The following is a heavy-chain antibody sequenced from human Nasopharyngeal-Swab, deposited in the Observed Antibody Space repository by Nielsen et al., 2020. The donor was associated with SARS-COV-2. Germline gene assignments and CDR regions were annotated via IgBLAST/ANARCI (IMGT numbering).Heavy chain of an antibody. CDR2: TKPSGRT. D-gene: IGHD6-25*01. J-gene: IGHJ4*02. CDR1: GASTTDSH. Sequence: SETLSLTCAVYGASTTDSHWSWIRHAPGRGLEWVGETKPSGRTNYNPPLKSRVTISVDTSNNHFFLRLSSVTAADTAVYYCAGHPADFDYWGQGALVTVSS. V-gene: IGHV4-34*01. CDR3: AGHPADFDY.